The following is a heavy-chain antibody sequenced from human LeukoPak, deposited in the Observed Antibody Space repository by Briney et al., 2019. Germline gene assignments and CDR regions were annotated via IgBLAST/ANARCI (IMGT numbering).Heavy chain of an antibody. Sequence: PGRSLRLSCAASGFTFDDYAMHWVRQAPGKGLEWASGISWNSGSIGYADSVKGRFTISRDNAKNSLYLQMNSLRAEDTALYYCAKDNLRNRNYYDSSGYYRLGGAFDIWGQGTMVTVSS. D-gene: IGHD3-22*01. J-gene: IGHJ3*02. CDR1: GFTFDDYA. CDR2: ISWNSGSI. V-gene: IGHV3-9*01. CDR3: AKDNLRNRNYYDSSGYYRLGGAFDI.